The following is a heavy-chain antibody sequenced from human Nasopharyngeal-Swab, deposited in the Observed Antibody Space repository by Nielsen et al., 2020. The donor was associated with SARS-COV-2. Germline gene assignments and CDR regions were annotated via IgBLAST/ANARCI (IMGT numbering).Heavy chain of an antibody. V-gene: IGHV4-31*02. CDR3: AKHANYDYVWGSYRPHDSFDI. Sequence: SMTWTVTGGNISSGGWCGRWIRKLPGKGLDWIGNIYYSGKTYHNPSLKSRVTISVDTYSNQYSLKLSSVTAADTAVYYCAKHANYDYVWGSYRPHDSFDIWGQGTMVTVSS. CDR2: IYYSGKT. J-gene: IGHJ3*02. CDR1: GGNISSGGWC. D-gene: IGHD3-16*02.